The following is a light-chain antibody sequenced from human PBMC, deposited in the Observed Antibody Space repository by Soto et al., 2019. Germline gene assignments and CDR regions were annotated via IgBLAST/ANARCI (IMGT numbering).Light chain of an antibody. CDR2: DVS. J-gene: IGLJ2*01. V-gene: IGLV2-14*01. CDR3: SSYTSSSTYVV. Sequence: QSALTQPASVSGSPGQSITISCTGTSSDVGGYNYVSWYQQHPGKAPKLMIYDVSNRPSGFSNRFSGSKSGNTASLTISGLQAEDEADYYCSSYTSSSTYVVFGGGTQLTGL. CDR1: SSDVGGYNY.